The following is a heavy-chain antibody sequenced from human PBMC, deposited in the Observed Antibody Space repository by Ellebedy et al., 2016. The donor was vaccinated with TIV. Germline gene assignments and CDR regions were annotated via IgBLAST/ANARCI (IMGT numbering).Heavy chain of an antibody. CDR2: ISGPGSVT. V-gene: IGHV3-23*01. CDR1: GFSFSSFA. CDR3: AKDFQWFGEVNLDY. Sequence: GESLKISXAASGFSFSSFAMTWVRQAPGKGLEWVSTISGPGSVTYYADSVKGRFTISRDNSKNTLYLQMNSLRAEDTALYYCAKDFQWFGEVNLDYWGQGTLVTVSS. D-gene: IGHD3-10*01. J-gene: IGHJ4*02.